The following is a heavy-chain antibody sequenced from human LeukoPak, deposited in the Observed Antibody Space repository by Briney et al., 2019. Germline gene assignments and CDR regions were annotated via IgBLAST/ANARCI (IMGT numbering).Heavy chain of an antibody. CDR1: GGSFSGYY. V-gene: IGHV4-34*01. Sequence: PSETLSLTCAVYGGSFSGYYWSWIRQPPGKGLEWIGEINHSGSTNYNPSLKSRVTISADTSKNQFSLKLSSVTAADTAVYYCAGGGATTLFDYYYYMDVWGKGTTVTVSS. CDR2: INHSGST. J-gene: IGHJ6*03. D-gene: IGHD1-26*01. CDR3: AGGGATTLFDYYYYMDV.